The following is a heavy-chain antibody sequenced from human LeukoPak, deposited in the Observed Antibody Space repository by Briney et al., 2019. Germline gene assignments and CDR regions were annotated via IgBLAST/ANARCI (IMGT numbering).Heavy chain of an antibody. J-gene: IGHJ6*02. CDR2: IKRNTDGGTT. Sequence: PGGSLRLSCAASGITLSNAWISWVRQAPGKGLEWVGRIKRNTDGGTTEYGAPVKGRFSISRDDPKNTLFLQMSSLETEDTAVYYCSTEGHPYGFHGLGVWGQGTTVTVSS. CDR3: STEGHPYGFHGLGV. V-gene: IGHV3-15*01. CDR1: GITLSNAW. D-gene: IGHD3-10*01.